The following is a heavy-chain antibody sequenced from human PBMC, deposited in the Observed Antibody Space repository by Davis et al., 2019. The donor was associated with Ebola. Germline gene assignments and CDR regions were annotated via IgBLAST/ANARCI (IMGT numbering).Heavy chain of an antibody. Sequence: GESLKISCEASGFTFSYYWMHWVRQAPGKGLEWVAVISYDGSNKYYADSVKGRFTISRDNSKNTLYLQMNSLRAEDTAVYYCAKDYMDYWGQGTLVTVSS. CDR3: AKDYMDY. CDR2: ISYDGSNK. CDR1: GFTFSYYW. V-gene: IGHV3-30*18. J-gene: IGHJ4*02.